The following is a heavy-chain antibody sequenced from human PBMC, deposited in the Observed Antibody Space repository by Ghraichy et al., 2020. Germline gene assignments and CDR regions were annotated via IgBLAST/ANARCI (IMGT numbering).Heavy chain of an antibody. CDR2: VYYSGST. J-gene: IGHJ4*02. D-gene: IGHD6-13*01. Sequence: SETLSLTCTVSGGSISSTSYYWGWIRQPPGKGLEWIGTVYYSGSTYYNPSLKSRVTISVDTSKNQFSLKLSSVTATDTAVYYCARLVRNSWYFDYWGQGTLVTVSS. CDR1: GGSISSTSYY. CDR3: ARLVRNSWYFDY. V-gene: IGHV4-39*01.